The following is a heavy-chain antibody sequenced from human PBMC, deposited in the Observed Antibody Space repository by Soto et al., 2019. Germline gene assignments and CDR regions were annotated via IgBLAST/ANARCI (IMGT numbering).Heavy chain of an antibody. CDR2: IDPSDSYT. Sequence: PGESLKISCNGSGYSFTSYWISWVRQMPGKGLEWMGRIDPSDSYTNYSPSFQGHVTISADKSISTAYLQWSSLKASDTAMYYCATLGYCSSTSCYGGYYYYYGMDVWGQGTTVTVSS. V-gene: IGHV5-10-1*01. D-gene: IGHD2-2*01. J-gene: IGHJ6*02. CDR3: ATLGYCSSTSCYGGYYYYYGMDV. CDR1: GYSFTSYW.